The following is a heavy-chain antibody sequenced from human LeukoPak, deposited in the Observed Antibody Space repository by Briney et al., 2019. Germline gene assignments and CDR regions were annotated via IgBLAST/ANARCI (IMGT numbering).Heavy chain of an antibody. J-gene: IGHJ5*02. CDR1: GGSISSYY. CDR2: IYYSGYT. D-gene: IGHD2/OR15-2a*01. Sequence: SETLSLTCTVSGGSISSYYWSWIRQPPGKGLEWIGYIYYSGYTNYNPSLKSRVTISVDTSKNQFSLKLSSVTAADTAVYYCARDLYESWFDPWGQGTLVTVSS. V-gene: IGHV4-59*01. CDR3: ARDLYESWFDP.